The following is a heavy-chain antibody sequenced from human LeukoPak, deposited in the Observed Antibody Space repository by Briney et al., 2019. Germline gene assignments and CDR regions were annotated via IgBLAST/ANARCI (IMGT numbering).Heavy chain of an antibody. J-gene: IGHJ4*02. CDR1: GLTFSNAW. CDR2: IKSKTDGGTT. V-gene: IGHV3-15*01. CDR3: TTDQAYGDYYFDY. D-gene: IGHD4-17*01. Sequence: PGGSLRLSCAASGLTFSNAWMSWVRQAPGKGLEWVGRIKSKTDGGTTDYAAPVEGRFTISRDDSKNTLYLQMNSLKTEDTAVYYCTTDQAYGDYYFDYWGQGTLVTVSS.